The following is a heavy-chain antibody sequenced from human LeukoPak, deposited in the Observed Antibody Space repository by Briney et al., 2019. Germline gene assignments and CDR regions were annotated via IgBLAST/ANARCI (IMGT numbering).Heavy chain of an antibody. CDR2: ISWNSGSI. Sequence: GRSLRLSCAASGFTSDDYAMHWVRQAPGKGLEWVSGISWNSGSIGYADSVKGRFTISRDNAKNSLYLQMNSLRAEDTALYYCAKDKWYDSSDYFDYWGQGTLVTVSS. V-gene: IGHV3-9*02. CDR3: AKDKWYDSSDYFDY. J-gene: IGHJ4*02. CDR1: GFTSDDYA. D-gene: IGHD3-22*01.